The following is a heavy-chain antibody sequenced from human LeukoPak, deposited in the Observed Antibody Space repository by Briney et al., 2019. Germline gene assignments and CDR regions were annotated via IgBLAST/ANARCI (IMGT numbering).Heavy chain of an antibody. CDR1: GGSFSSYA. V-gene: IGHV1-69*13. Sequence: SVKVSCKSSGGSFSSYAISWVRQPHGQGLGWMGGTIPIFGTANYAQKFQGRVTITADESMSAAYMELSSLRSEDTAVYYCARGRPTTSIAAAGVNWFDPWGQGTLVTVSS. CDR2: TIPIFGTA. J-gene: IGHJ5*02. D-gene: IGHD6-13*01. CDR3: ARGRPTTSIAAAGVNWFDP.